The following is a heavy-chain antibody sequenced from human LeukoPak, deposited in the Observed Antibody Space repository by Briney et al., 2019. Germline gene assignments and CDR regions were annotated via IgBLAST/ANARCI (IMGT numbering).Heavy chain of an antibody. Sequence: ASVKVSCKASGYTFTSYGISWVRQAPGQGLEWMGWISAYNGKTNYAQKLQGRVTMTTDTSTSTAYMELRSLRSDDTAVYYCARDGMLVPLIYFQHWGQGTLVTVSS. V-gene: IGHV1-18*04. CDR1: GYTFTSYG. J-gene: IGHJ1*01. D-gene: IGHD6-13*01. CDR2: ISAYNGKT. CDR3: ARDGMLVPLIYFQH.